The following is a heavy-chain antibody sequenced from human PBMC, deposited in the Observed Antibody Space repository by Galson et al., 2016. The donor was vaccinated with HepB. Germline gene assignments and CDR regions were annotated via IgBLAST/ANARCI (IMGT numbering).Heavy chain of an antibody. V-gene: IGHV1-8*01. J-gene: IGHJ2*01. Sequence: SVKVSCKASGYTFSSYDINWVRQAPGQGLEWMGWMNPNSGDTGYAQKFQGRVTMTRDTSISTAYLELSRLTSDDTAVYYCARGEDYSNLSDLWGRGTLVPVSS. CDR1: GYTFSSYD. CDR3: ARGEDYSNLSDL. D-gene: IGHD4-11*01. CDR2: MNPNSGDT.